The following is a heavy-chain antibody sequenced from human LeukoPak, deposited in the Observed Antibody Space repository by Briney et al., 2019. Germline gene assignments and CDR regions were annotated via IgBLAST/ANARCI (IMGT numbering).Heavy chain of an antibody. V-gene: IGHV4-59*08. CDR1: GGSISSYY. D-gene: IGHD5/OR15-5a*01. CDR3: ARAGAAGRLVYNWYDP. Sequence: SETLSLTCTVSGGSISSYYWSWIRQPPGKGLEWIGYIYYSGSTNYNPSLKSRVTISVDTSKNQFSLKLSSVTAADTAVYYCARAGAAGRLVYNWYDPWGQGTLVNVSS. J-gene: IGHJ5*02. CDR2: IYYSGST.